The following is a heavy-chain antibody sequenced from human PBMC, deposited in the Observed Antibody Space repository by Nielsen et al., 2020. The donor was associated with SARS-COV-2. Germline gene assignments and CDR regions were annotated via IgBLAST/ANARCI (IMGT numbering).Heavy chain of an antibody. CDR3: ARHVFLPYDAFDI. D-gene: IGHD3-10*02. J-gene: IGHJ3*02. CDR2: IYYSGST. Sequence: SETLSLTCTVSGGSISSYYRSWIRQPPGKGLEWIGYIYYSGSTNYNPSLKSRVTISVDTSKNQFSLKLSSVTAADTAVYYCARHVFLPYDAFDIRGQGTMVTVSS. CDR1: GGSISSYY. V-gene: IGHV4-59*08.